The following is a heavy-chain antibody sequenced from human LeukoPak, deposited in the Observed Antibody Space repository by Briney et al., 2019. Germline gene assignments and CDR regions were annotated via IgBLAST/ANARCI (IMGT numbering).Heavy chain of an antibody. CDR3: ARENIVLMVYASKGLDRYFDY. V-gene: IGHV4-61*02. CDR2: FFTSGST. Sequence: SETLSLICTVAGGSLSSGSYYWSWIRQHAGKGLEWIGRFFTSGSTNYNPSLKSRVTISVDTSKNQFSLKLSSVTAADTAVYYCARENIVLMVYASKGLDRYFDYWGQGTLVTVSS. D-gene: IGHD2-8*01. CDR1: GGSLSSGSYY. J-gene: IGHJ4*02.